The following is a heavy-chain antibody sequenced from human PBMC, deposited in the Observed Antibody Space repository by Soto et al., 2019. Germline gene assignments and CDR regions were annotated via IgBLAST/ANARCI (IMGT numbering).Heavy chain of an antibody. CDR2: INPNSGGT. CDR1: GYTXSGYY. J-gene: IGHJ6*02. D-gene: IGHD2-15*01. V-gene: IGHV1-2*04. CDR3: ERDGESGETNYYYYGMDV. Sequence: SXKVSYKASGYTXSGYYRDWVRQAPGQGLEWRGWINPNSGGTNYAQKLQVWVTMNRYTSISTAEMELSRLRSYDTAVYYCERDGESGETNYYYYGMDVWGQGTTATVSS.